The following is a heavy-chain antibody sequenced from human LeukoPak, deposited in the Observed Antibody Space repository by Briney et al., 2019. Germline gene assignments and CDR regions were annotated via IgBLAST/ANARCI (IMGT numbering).Heavy chain of an antibody. CDR1: GFTVSSNY. J-gene: IGHJ3*02. V-gene: IGHV3-53*01. D-gene: IGHD1-1*01. CDR3: ARETGRMEGPGDAFDI. CDR2: IYSGGST. Sequence: GRSLRLSCAASGFTVSSNYMSWVRQAPGKGLEWVSVIYSGGSTYYADSVKGRFTISRDNSKNTLYLQMNSLRAEDTAVYYCARETGRMEGPGDAFDIWGQGTMVTVSS.